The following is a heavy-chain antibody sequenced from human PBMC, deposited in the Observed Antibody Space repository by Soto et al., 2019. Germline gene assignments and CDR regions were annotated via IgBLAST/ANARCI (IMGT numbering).Heavy chain of an antibody. CDR1: GSIFRGYG. CDR3: ARDGIGGSPFRGYLDY. Sequence: GGSLRLSCAASGSIFRGYGMHWVRQAPGKGLEWVAVIRYDGSNINYADSVMGRFTISRDNSKNTLYLEMNSLRAEDTAVYYCARDGIGGSPFRGYLDYWGQGNLVTVSS. CDR2: IRYDGSNI. V-gene: IGHV3-33*01. J-gene: IGHJ4*02. D-gene: IGHD2-15*01.